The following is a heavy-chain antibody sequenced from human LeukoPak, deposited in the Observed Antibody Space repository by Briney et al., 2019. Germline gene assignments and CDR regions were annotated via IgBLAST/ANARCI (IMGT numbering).Heavy chain of an antibody. J-gene: IGHJ3*02. V-gene: IGHV3-33*01. CDR1: GFTFSSYG. CDR3: AREGSRGAFDI. Sequence: PGRSLRLSCAASGFTFSSYGMHWVRQAPGKGLEGVAVIWYDGSNKYYADSVKGRFTISRDNSKNTLYLQMNSLRAEDTAVYYCAREGSRGAFDIWGQGTMVTVSS. CDR2: IWYDGSNK.